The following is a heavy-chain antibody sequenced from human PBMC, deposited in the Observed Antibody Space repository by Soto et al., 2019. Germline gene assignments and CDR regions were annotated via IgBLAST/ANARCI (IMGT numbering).Heavy chain of an antibody. J-gene: IGHJ4*02. CDR2: ISAYNGNT. D-gene: IGHD2-15*01. CDR1: GYTFTSYG. Sequence: ASVKVSCKASGYTFTSYGISCVRQAPGQGLEWMGWISAYNGNTNYAQKLQGRVTMTTDTSTSTAYMELRSLRSDDTAVYYCARDPGYCSGGSCYSDYWGQGTLVTVSS. CDR3: ARDPGYCSGGSCYSDY. V-gene: IGHV1-18*04.